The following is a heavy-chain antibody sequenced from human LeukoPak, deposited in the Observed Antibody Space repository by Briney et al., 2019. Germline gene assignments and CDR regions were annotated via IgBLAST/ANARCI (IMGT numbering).Heavy chain of an antibody. D-gene: IGHD3-3*01. J-gene: IGHJ3*02. V-gene: IGHV4-34*01. CDR3: ASPLPRSGTYAFDI. Sequence: SETLSLTCAVYGGSFSGYYCSWIRQPPGKGLEWIGEINHSGSTNYNPSLKSRVTISVDTSKNQFSLKLSSVTAADTAVYYCASPLPRSGTYAFDIWGQGTMVTVSS. CDR2: INHSGST. CDR1: GGSFSGYY.